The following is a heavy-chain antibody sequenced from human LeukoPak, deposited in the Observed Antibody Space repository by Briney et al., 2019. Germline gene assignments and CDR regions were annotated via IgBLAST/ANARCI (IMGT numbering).Heavy chain of an antibody. CDR1: GFTFSSYW. CDR3: ARERKSSTSMDY. CDR2: INTDGSTI. Sequence: GGSLRLSCAPSGFTFSSYWMHWVRQAPGKGLVWVSRINTDGSTITYADSVKGRFTISRDNAKNTLYLQMNSLRGEDTAVYFCARERKSSTSMDYWGQGTLVTVSS. V-gene: IGHV3-74*01. J-gene: IGHJ4*02. D-gene: IGHD2-2*01.